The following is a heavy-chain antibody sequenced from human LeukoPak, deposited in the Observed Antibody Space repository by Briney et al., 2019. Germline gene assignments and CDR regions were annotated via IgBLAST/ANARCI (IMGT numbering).Heavy chain of an antibody. Sequence: SETLSLTCTVSGGSISSYYWSWIRQPPGKGLEWIGYIYYSGSTNYNPSLKSRVTISVDTSKNQFSLKLSSVTAADTAVYYCARGLSDSWLYYFDYWGQGTLVTVSS. CDR2: IYYSGST. CDR3: ARGLSDSWLYYFDY. V-gene: IGHV4-59*01. D-gene: IGHD3-9*01. CDR1: GGSISSYY. J-gene: IGHJ4*02.